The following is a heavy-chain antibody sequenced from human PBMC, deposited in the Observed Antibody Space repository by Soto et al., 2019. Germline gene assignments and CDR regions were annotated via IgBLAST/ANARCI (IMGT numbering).Heavy chain of an antibody. CDR1: GFTFSSYS. CDR3: ARDISCTNGVCYTINWFDP. V-gene: IGHV3-21*05. CDR2: ISSSSSYI. J-gene: IGHJ5*02. D-gene: IGHD2-8*01. Sequence: PGGSLRLSCAASGFTFSSYSMNWVRQAPGKGLDWVSFISSSSSYIYYADSVKGRFTISRDNAKNSLYLQMNSLRAEDTAVYYCARDISCTNGVCYTINWFDPWGQGTLVTVSS.